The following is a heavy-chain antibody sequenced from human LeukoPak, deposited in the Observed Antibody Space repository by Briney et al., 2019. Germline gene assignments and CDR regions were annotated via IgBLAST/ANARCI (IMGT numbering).Heavy chain of an antibody. D-gene: IGHD5-24*01. V-gene: IGHV3-23*01. CDR2: ISGSGGST. CDR1: GLTFSSYA. CDR3: AKAWQPLGAFDI. J-gene: IGHJ3*02. Sequence: GGSLRLSCAASGLTFSSYAMSWVRQAPGKGLEWVSVISGSGGSTYYADSVKGRFTISRDNSKNTLYLQMNSLRAEDTAVYYCAKAWQPLGAFDIWGQGTMVTVSS.